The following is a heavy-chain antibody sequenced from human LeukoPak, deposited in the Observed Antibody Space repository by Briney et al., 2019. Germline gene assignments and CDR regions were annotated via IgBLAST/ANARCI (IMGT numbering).Heavy chain of an antibody. J-gene: IGHJ4*02. CDR3: ARDRGRVSFTYYFDY. CDR2: ISYDGSNK. V-gene: IGHV3-30*01. Sequence: GGSLRLSCAASGFTFSSYAMHWVRQAPGKGLEWVAVISYDGSNKYYADSVKGRFTISRDNSKDTLYLQMNSLRAEDTAVYYCARDRGRVSFTYYFDYWGQGTLVTVSS. D-gene: IGHD1-26*01. CDR1: GFTFSSYA.